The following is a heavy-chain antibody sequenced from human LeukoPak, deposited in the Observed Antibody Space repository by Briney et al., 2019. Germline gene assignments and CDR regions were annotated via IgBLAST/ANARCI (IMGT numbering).Heavy chain of an antibody. V-gene: IGHV3-48*01. Sequence: GGSLRLSCAASGFTFSSYSMDWVRQAPGKGLEWVPYISSSSSTIYYADSVKGRFTISRDNAKNSLYLQMNSLRAEDTAVYYCAREAYCTNGVCYFDYWGQGTLVTVSS. CDR3: AREAYCTNGVCYFDY. D-gene: IGHD2-8*01. CDR2: ISSSSSTI. J-gene: IGHJ4*02. CDR1: GFTFSSYS.